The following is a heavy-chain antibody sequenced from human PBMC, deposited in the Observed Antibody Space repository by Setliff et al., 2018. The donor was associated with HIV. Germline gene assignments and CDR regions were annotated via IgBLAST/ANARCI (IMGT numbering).Heavy chain of an antibody. J-gene: IGHJ6*03. CDR3: AKSFASGPTNWNIDV. D-gene: IGHD1-20*01. CDR1: GLTFKSYG. CDR2: IQYDESNK. Sequence: PGGSLKLSCAGSGLTFKSYGFHWVRQIPGKGPEWVTFIQYDESNKHYADSVRGRFTISRDNSKNTVFLQMNGLRSEDTAIYYCAKSFASGPTNWNIDVWGKGTTVTVSS. V-gene: IGHV3-30*02.